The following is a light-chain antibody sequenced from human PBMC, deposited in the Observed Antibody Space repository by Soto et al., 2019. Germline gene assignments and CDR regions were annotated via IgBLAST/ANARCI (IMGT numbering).Light chain of an antibody. CDR3: QDYGTSAPWT. V-gene: IGKV3-20*01. CDR2: RGS. Sequence: EVVLTQSPGTLSLSPGERATLSCRASQNIRGNELAWYQQKPGQDPRLLIYRGSSRATGIPDRFRGCGSGTDFTLTLSRLETEDFAVDYCQDYGTSAPWTFGQGTKVEIK. J-gene: IGKJ1*01. CDR1: QNIRGNE.